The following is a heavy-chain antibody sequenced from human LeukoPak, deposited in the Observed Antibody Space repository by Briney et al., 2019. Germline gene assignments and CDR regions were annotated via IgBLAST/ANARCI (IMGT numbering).Heavy chain of an antibody. CDR2: INHSGST. CDR1: GGSFSGYY. Sequence: SETLSLTCAVYGGSFSGYYWSWIRQPPGKGLEWIGEINHSGSTNYNPSLKSRVTISVDTSKNQFSLKLSPVTAADTAVYYCARGITGTTTYYYYYGMDVWGQGTTVTVSS. D-gene: IGHD1-20*01. V-gene: IGHV4-34*01. J-gene: IGHJ6*02. CDR3: ARGITGTTTYYYYYGMDV.